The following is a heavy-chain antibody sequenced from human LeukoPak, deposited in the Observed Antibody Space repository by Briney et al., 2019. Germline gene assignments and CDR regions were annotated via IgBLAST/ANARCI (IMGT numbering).Heavy chain of an antibody. CDR3: ARPAQEQLVSSGGLQNYYYYYMDV. V-gene: IGHV5-51*01. CDR2: IYPGDSDT. D-gene: IGHD6-6*01. J-gene: IGHJ6*03. CDR1: GYSFTSYW. Sequence: GESLKISCKGSGYSFTSYWIGWVRQMPGKGLEWMGIIYPGDSDTRYSPSFQGRVTISADKSISTAYLQWSSLKASDTAMYYCARPAQEQLVSSGGLQNYYYYYMDVWGKGTTVTVSS.